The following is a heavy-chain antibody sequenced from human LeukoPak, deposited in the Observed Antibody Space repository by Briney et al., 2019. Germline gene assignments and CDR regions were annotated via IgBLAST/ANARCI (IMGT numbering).Heavy chain of an antibody. Sequence: ASVKVSCKASGYTFTGYDINWVRQATGQGLEWMGWINPNSGGTNYAQKFQGRVTMTRDTSISTAYMELSRLRSDDTAVYYCARDMSVVPAAANDYWGQGTLVTVSS. J-gene: IGHJ4*02. CDR3: ARDMSVVPAAANDY. CDR1: GYTFTGYD. D-gene: IGHD2-2*01. CDR2: INPNSGGT. V-gene: IGHV1-2*02.